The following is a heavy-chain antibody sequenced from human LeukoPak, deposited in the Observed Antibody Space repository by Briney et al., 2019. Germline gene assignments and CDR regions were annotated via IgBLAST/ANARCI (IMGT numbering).Heavy chain of an antibody. CDR3: ARLYSSSSRIDY. Sequence: GESLKISCEASGYSITSYWIGWVRQMPGKGLEWMGIIYPGDSDTRYSPSFQGQVTISADKSISTAYLQWSSLKASDTAMYYCARLYSSSSRIDYWGQGTLVTVSS. CDR1: GYSITSYW. J-gene: IGHJ4*02. CDR2: IYPGDSDT. D-gene: IGHD6-6*01. V-gene: IGHV5-51*01.